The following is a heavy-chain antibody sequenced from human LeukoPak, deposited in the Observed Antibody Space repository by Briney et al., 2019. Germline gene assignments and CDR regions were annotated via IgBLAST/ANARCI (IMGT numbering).Heavy chain of an antibody. V-gene: IGHV4-30-2*01. CDR1: GGSISSGGYY. J-gene: IGHJ3*02. D-gene: IGHD3/OR15-3a*01. CDR3: ARGANLDWLTYAFDI. Sequence: SETLSLTCTVSGGSISSGGYYWSWIRQPPGKGLEWIGYIYYSGSAYYNPSLKSRVTISVDRSKNQLSLKLTSVTAADTAVYYCARGANLDWLTYAFDIWGQGTMVSVSS. CDR2: IYYSGSA.